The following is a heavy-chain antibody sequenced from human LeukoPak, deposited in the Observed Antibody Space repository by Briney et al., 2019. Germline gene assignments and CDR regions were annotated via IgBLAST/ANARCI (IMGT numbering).Heavy chain of an antibody. Sequence: ASVKVSCKASGGTFSSYAISWVRQAPGQGLEWMGGIIPIFGTANYAQKFQGRVTITADESTSTAYMELRSLRSDDTAVYFCARERSHYFDFWGQGTLVAVST. CDR3: ARERSHYFDF. V-gene: IGHV1-69*13. CDR1: GGTFSSYA. D-gene: IGHD6-13*01. J-gene: IGHJ4*02. CDR2: IIPIFGTA.